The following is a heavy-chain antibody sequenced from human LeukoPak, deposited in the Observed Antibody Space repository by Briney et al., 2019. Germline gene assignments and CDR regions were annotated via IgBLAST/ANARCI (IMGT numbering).Heavy chain of an antibody. V-gene: IGHV4-34*01. CDR1: GGSFSGYY. Sequence: KTSETLSLTCDVYGGSFSGYYWSWIRQPPGKGLEWIGEINHSGSTNYNPSLKSRVTISVDTSKNQFSLKLSSVTAADTAVYYCAREGSGEPPEEVDAFDIWGQGTTVTISS. D-gene: IGHD3-10*01. CDR2: INHSGST. J-gene: IGHJ3*02. CDR3: AREGSGEPPEEVDAFDI.